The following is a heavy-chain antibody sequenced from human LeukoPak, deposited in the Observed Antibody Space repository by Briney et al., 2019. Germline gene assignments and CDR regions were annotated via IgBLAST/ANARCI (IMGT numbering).Heavy chain of an antibody. D-gene: IGHD2-2*01. CDR3: ARDRSYQLLSLYYYGMDV. CDR1: GFTFSSYA. CDR2: ISYDGSNK. V-gene: IGHV3-30-3*01. J-gene: IGHJ6*01. Sequence: GGSLRLSCAASGFTFSSYAMHWVRQAPGKGLEWVAVISYDGSNKYYADSVKGRFTISRDNFKNTLYLQMNSLRAEDTAVYYCARDRSYQLLSLYYYGMDVWGQGTTVTVSS.